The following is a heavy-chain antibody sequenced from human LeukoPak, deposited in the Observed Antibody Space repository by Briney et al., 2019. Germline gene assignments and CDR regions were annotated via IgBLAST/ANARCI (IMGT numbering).Heavy chain of an antibody. CDR1: GFSFSRYY. Sequence: GGSLRLSCTASGFSFSRYYMSWVRQAPGKGLEWISVLFSGGDTYYADSVKDRFGVSRDSSSKTLFLQMNSLRVDDTAVYYCARQGFDSGFDYWGHGTTVTVSS. V-gene: IGHV3-66*04. J-gene: IGHJ4*01. D-gene: IGHD2-21*01. CDR3: ARQGFDSGFDY. CDR2: LFSGGDT.